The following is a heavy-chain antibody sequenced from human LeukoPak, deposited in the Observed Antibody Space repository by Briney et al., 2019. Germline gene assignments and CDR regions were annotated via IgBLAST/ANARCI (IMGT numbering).Heavy chain of an antibody. J-gene: IGHJ4*02. D-gene: IGHD3-3*01. CDR1: GFTFRSYG. CDR2: IWYDGSNK. Sequence: GGSLRLSCAASGFTFRSYGMHWVRQAPGKGLQWVAVIWYDGSNKYYADSVKGRFTISRDNSKNTLSLQMNSLRTEDTAVYYCARELPPLEKYYFDYWGQGTLVTVSS. CDR3: ARELPPLEKYYFDY. V-gene: IGHV3-33*01.